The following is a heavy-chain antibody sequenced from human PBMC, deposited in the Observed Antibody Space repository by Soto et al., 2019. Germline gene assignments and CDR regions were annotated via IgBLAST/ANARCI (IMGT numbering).Heavy chain of an antibody. V-gene: IGHV1-18*04. J-gene: IGHJ4*02. CDR2: IAPFNGKM. CDR1: GYVFSSYG. D-gene: IGHD6-6*01. CDR3: AREGGSSTYYPLELDY. Sequence: QVQLAQSGPEVKRPGASVKISCQASGYVFSSYGINWVRQAPGQGLEWVGRIAPFNGKMNFAPRLPDRITMTIDTSARTAYLEMRALTSADSGVYFCAREGGSSTYYPLELDYWGQGTLVTVSS.